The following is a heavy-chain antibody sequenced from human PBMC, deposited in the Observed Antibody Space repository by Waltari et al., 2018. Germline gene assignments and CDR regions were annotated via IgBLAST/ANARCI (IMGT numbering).Heavy chain of an antibody. CDR3: ASDLAGAKDH. D-gene: IGHD1-26*01. J-gene: IGHJ4*02. CDR1: VFTSSRYW. Sequence: EVLLVESGGGLVQPGASLRLSCAASVFTSSRYWIHWVRQVPGKGLAWVSRINEDGSTTDYADSVKGRFTISRDNAKSTLYLQMNSLRAEDTAVYYCASDLAGAKDHWGQGTLVTVSS. CDR2: INEDGSTT. V-gene: IGHV3-74*01.